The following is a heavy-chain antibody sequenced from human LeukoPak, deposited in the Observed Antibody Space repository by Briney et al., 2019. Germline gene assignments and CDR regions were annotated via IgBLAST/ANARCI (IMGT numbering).Heavy chain of an antibody. CDR2: ISWNSGSI. V-gene: IGHV3-9*01. CDR1: GFTFDDYA. D-gene: IGHD4-17*01. J-gene: IGHJ4*02. Sequence: PGGSLRLSCAASGFTFDDYAMHWVRQAPGKGLEWVSGISWNSGSIGYADSVKGRFTISRDNAKNSLYLQMNSLRAEDTALYYCAKGMIDYGELDYWGQGTPVTVSS. CDR3: AKGMIDYGELDY.